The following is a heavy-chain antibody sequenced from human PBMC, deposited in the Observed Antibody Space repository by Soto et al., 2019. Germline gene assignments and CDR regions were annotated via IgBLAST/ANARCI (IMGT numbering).Heavy chain of an antibody. CDR3: AREGYSYGSPGYSWFDP. CDR2: IIPIFGTA. V-gene: IGHV1-69*13. CDR1: GRTFSSYA. J-gene: IGHJ5*02. Sequence: SVKVSCKASGRTFSSYAISWVRQAPGQGLEWMGGIIPIFGTANYAQKFQGRVTITADESTSTAYMELSSLRSEDTAVYYCAREGYSYGSPGYSWFDPWGQGTLVTVSS. D-gene: IGHD5-18*01.